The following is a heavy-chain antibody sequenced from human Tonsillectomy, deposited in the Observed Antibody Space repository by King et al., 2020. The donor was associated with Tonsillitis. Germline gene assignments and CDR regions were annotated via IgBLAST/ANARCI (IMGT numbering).Heavy chain of an antibody. D-gene: IGHD3-10*01. CDR3: ARLGRGGDAFDI. Sequence: VQLQESGPGLVKPSETLSLTCTVSGVSISSYYWSWIRQPSGKGLEWIGYIYYSGSTNYNPSLKSRVTISVDTSKNQFSLKLSSVTAADTAVYYCARLGRGGDAFDIWGQGTMVTVSS. V-gene: IGHV4-59*08. CDR2: IYYSGST. J-gene: IGHJ3*02. CDR1: GVSISSYY.